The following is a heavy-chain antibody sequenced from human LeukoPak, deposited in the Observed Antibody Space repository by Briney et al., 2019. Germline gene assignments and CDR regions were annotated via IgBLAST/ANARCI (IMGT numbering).Heavy chain of an antibody. J-gene: IGHJ4*02. CDR2: IYSGGST. Sequence: GGSLRLSCAASGFTFSSYAMNWVRQAPGKGLEWVSLIYSGGSTYYSDSVTGRFTISRDNSKNTQYLQMNSLRAEDTAVYYCARGARKGDDYGGFFDYWGQGTLVTVSS. CDR3: ARGARKGDDYGGFFDY. CDR1: GFTFSSYA. D-gene: IGHD4-23*01. V-gene: IGHV3-66*01.